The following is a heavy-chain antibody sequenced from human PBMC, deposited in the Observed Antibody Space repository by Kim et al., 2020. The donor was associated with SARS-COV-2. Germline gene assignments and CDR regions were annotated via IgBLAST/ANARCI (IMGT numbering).Heavy chain of an antibody. J-gene: IGHJ4*02. V-gene: IGHV4-31*03. Sequence: SETLSLTCSVSGDSITSGGFFWTWIRQRPGQGLEWIGYFFWSATNLYNNPSLRSRATISGDTSKNQFSLRLTSLTVADTAVYFCAREGPNWHFAYWGPG. D-gene: IGHD2-8*01. CDR1: GDSITSGGFF. CDR2: FFWSATNL. CDR3: AREGPNWHFAY.